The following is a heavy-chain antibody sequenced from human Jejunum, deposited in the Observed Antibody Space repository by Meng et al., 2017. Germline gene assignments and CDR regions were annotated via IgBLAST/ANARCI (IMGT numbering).Heavy chain of an antibody. J-gene: IGHJ5*02. V-gene: IGHV3-74*01. Sequence: EVQLVESGGDLVQPGGSLRLTCAASGFPFSTYWMHWVRQAPGKGLVWVSRINSDGRTTDYADSVRGRFTISRDNAKNTVYLEMNSLKTEDTAMYYCSWMNTVNTLGSWGQGILVTVSS. CDR1: GFPFSTYW. D-gene: IGHD4-11*01. CDR3: SWMNTVNTLGS. CDR2: INSDGRTT.